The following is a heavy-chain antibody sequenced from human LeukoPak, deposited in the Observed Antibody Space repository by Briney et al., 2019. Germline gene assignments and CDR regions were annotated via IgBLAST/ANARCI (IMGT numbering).Heavy chain of an antibody. CDR1: GYSFTDYA. CDR3: AKLMDNNYDGSAFDY. CDR2: VGTYDGKT. J-gene: IGHJ4*02. V-gene: IGHV1-18*01. D-gene: IGHD3-22*01. Sequence: VASEKVSCKTSGYSFTDYAIVWVRQAPGRGLEWMGWVGTYDGKTNYAQAVQGRVTMTTDTSASTAYVELRSLTSDDTALYYCAKLMDNNYDGSAFDYWGQGTLIAVSS.